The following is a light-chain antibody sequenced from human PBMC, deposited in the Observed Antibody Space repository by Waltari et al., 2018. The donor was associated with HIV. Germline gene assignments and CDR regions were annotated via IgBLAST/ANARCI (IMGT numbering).Light chain of an antibody. CDR3: QQYNNWPLT. J-gene: IGKJ4*01. Sequence: IMMTQSPPTLSLSPGDRATLSCRASQSVSYNLAWYQQKSGQAPRLLIYHASSRATDTPGRFSGGGSGTDFTLTISGLQSEDFAVYYCQQYNNWPLTFAGGTKMEIK. V-gene: IGKV3D-15*01. CDR1: QSVSYN. CDR2: HAS.